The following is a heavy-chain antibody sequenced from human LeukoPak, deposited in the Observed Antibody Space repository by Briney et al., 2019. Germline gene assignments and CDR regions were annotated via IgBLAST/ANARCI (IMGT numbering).Heavy chain of an antibody. Sequence: SETLSLTCAVYGGSFSGYYWSWIRQPPGKGLEWIGEINHSGSTNYNTSLKSRVTLSVDTSKNQYSLKLSSVTAADTAVYYCARGSGSYYLRYFDLWGRGTLVTVSS. CDR3: ARGSGSYYLRYFDL. CDR1: GGSFSGYY. J-gene: IGHJ2*01. V-gene: IGHV4-34*01. CDR2: INHSGST. D-gene: IGHD1-26*01.